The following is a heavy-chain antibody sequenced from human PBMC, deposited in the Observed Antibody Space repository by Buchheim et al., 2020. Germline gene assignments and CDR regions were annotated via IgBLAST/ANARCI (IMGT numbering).Heavy chain of an antibody. V-gene: IGHV3-33*01. CDR2: IWYDGSSQ. J-gene: IGHJ4*02. CDR3: ARISSGWKNDY. Sequence: QVQLVESGGGVVQPGRSLRLSCAASGFTFSSYDMHWVRQAPGKGLEWVAVIWYDGSSQYYADSVKGRFTISRDNSKNTLYLQRNSLRAEDTAVYYCARISSGWKNDYWGQGTL. D-gene: IGHD6-19*01. CDR1: GFTFSSYD.